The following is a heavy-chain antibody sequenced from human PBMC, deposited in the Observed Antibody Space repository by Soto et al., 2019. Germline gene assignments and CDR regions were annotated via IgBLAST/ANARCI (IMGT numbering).Heavy chain of an antibody. V-gene: IGHV1-69*01. J-gene: IGHJ5*02. CDR1: GGTFSSYA. CDR3: ARTVRYCSGGSCYWFDP. D-gene: IGHD2-15*01. CDR2: IIPIFGTA. Sequence: QVQLVQSGAEVKKPGSSVKVSCKASGGTFSSYAISWVRQAPGQGLEWMGGIIPIFGTAKYAQKFQGRVTLTADESTSTAYMELSSLRSEDTAVYYCARTVRYCSGGSCYWFDPWGQGTLVTVSS.